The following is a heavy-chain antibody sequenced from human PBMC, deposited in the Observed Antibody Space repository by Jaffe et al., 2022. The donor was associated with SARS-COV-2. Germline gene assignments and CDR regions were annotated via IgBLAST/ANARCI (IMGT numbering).Heavy chain of an antibody. CDR1: GYTFTSYD. CDR3: AWSTSQSETYGMDV. J-gene: IGHJ6*02. D-gene: IGHD2-2*01. CDR2: MNPNSGNT. V-gene: IGHV1-8*01. Sequence: QVQLVQSGAEVKKPGASVKVSCKASGYTFTSYDINWVRQATGQGLEWMGWMNPNSGNTGYAQKFQGRVTMTRNTSISTAYMELSSLRSEDTAVYYCAWSTSQSETYGMDVWGQGTTVTVSS.